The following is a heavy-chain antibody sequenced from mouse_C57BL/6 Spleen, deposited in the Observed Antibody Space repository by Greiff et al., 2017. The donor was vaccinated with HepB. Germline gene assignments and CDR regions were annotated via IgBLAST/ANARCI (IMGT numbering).Heavy chain of an antibody. CDR2: IDPETGGT. Sequence: QVHVKQSGAELVRPGASVTLSCKASGYTFTDYEMHWVKQTPVHGLEWIGAIDPETGGTAYNQKFKGKAILTADKSSSTAYMELRSLTSEDSAVYYCTRGGAPDAMDYWGQGTSVTVSS. CDR1: GYTFTDYE. CDR3: TRGGAPDAMDY. V-gene: IGHV1-15*01. J-gene: IGHJ4*01.